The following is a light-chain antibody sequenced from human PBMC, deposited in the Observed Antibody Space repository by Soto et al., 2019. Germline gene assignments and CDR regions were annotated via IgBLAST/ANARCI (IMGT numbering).Light chain of an antibody. CDR2: GAS. CDR1: QSVSSN. V-gene: IGKV3-15*01. CDR3: QQYNNWPLT. J-gene: IGKJ4*01. Sequence: EILMTLSPATLAVSPGEGATLSCRASQSVSSNLAWYQQKPGQAPRLLIFGASTTAAGIPARFSGSGSGTEFTLTISSLQSEDFAVYYCQQYNNWPLTFGGGTKVDIK.